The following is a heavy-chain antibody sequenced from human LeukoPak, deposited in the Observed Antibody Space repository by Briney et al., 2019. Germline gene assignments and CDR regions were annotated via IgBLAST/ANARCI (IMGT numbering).Heavy chain of an antibody. CDR3: ARDILGVYYMDV. V-gene: IGHV3-7*01. CDR2: IKQDGSEK. Sequence: PSETLSLTCAVYGGSFSGYYWSWVRQAPGKGLEWVANIKQDGSEKYYVGSVKGRFTISRDNTQNSLFLQMNSLRAEDTAVYFCARDILGVYYMDVWGKGTTVTISS. D-gene: IGHD3-10*01. CDR1: GGSFSGYY. J-gene: IGHJ6*03.